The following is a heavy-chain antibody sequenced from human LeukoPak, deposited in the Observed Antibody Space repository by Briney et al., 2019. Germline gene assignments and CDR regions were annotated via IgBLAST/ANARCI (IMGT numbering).Heavy chain of an antibody. CDR2: ISSSSYI. D-gene: IGHD3-3*01. J-gene: IGHJ6*02. CDR3: ARGASYYDFWSGPHYYYGMDV. Sequence: PGGSLRLSCAASGFTFSSYSMNWVRQAPGKGLEWVSSISSSSYIYYADSVKGRFTISRDNAKNSLYLQMNSLRAEGTAVYYCARGASYYDFWSGPHYYYGMDVWGQGTTATVSS. V-gene: IGHV3-21*01. CDR1: GFTFSSYS.